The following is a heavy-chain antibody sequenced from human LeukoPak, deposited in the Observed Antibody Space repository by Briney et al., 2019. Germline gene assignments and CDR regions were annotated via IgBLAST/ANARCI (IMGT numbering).Heavy chain of an antibody. V-gene: IGHV4-39*06. CDR3: ARIEYSGPLDY. CDR2: IYYNGRT. D-gene: IGHD1-26*01. J-gene: IGHJ4*02. Sequence: SETLSLTCTVSAGSISSSNHYWGWIRQPPGKGLECLGSIYYNGRTYYNPSLKSRVSISVDTSKNQFPLKLSSVTAADTAVYYCARIEYSGPLDYWGQGTLVTVSS. CDR1: AGSISSSNHY.